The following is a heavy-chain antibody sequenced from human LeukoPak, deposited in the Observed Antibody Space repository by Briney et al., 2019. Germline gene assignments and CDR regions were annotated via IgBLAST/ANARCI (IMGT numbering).Heavy chain of an antibody. D-gene: IGHD6-19*01. CDR3: ARELRSGWYGRGYFDY. V-gene: IGHV4-39*07. CDR1: GGSISSSSYY. Sequence: SETLSLTCTVSGGSISSSSYYWGWIRQPPGKGLEWIGSIYYSGSTYYNPSLKSRVTISVDTSKNQFSLKLSSVTAADTAVYYCARELRSGWYGRGYFDYWGQGTLVTVSS. J-gene: IGHJ4*02. CDR2: IYYSGST.